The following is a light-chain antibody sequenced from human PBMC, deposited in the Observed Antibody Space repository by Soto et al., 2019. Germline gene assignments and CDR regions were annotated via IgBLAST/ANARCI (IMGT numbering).Light chain of an antibody. Sequence: DIVMTQSPLSLPVTPGEPASISCRSSQSLLHSNGYNYLDWYLQKPGQSPQLLIYLGSNRASGVPDRFSGSGSGTDFTLKISRVEAEDVGVYYCMQARQTMYTFGQGT. J-gene: IGKJ2*01. CDR3: MQARQTMYT. CDR2: LGS. CDR1: QSLLHSNGYNY. V-gene: IGKV2-28*01.